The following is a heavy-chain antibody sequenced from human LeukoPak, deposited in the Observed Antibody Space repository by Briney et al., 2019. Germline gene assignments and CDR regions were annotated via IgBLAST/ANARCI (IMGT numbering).Heavy chain of an antibody. J-gene: IGHJ3*02. CDR1: GFTFSSYG. CDR2: ISGSGGST. Sequence: PGGSLRLSCAASGFTFSSYGMSWVRQAPGKGLEWASAISGSGGSTYYADSVKGRFTISRDNSKNTLYLQMDSLRAEDTAVYYCAKERTVTTWTVGVDAFDIWGQGTMVTVSS. V-gene: IGHV3-23*01. CDR3: AKERTVTTWTVGVDAFDI. D-gene: IGHD4-17*01.